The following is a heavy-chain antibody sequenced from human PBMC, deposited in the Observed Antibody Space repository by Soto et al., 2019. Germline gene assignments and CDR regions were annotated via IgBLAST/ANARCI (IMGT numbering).Heavy chain of an antibody. J-gene: IGHJ6*02. Sequence: QVQLQESGPGLVKPSGTLSLTYNVSGGSIRSYYWIWVGQPAGKPLEWIGRIYTSGSTNYNPSLKSRVSMSVDTSKNQFSLEVTSVTAADTAVYYCAREGASGFGMDVWGQGTTVTVSS. V-gene: IGHV4-4*07. CDR2: IYTSGST. D-gene: IGHD1-26*01. CDR3: AREGASGFGMDV. CDR1: GGSIRSYY.